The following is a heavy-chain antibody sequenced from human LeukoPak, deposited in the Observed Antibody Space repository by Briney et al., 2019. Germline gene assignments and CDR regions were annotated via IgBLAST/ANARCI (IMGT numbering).Heavy chain of an antibody. D-gene: IGHD3-10*01. CDR1: GFTFSSYA. CDR3: ARDRYYGSGSYSPLFDY. Sequence: GGSLRLSCAASGFTFSSYAMSWVRQAPGKGLEWVSAISDSGGSTYYADSVKGRFTISRDNSKNTLYMQMNSLRAEDTAVYYCARDRYYGSGSYSPLFDYWGQGTLVTVSS. J-gene: IGHJ4*02. V-gene: IGHV3-23*01. CDR2: ISDSGGST.